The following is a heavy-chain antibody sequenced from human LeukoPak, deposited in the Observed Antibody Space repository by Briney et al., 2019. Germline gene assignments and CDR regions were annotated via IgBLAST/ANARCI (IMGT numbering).Heavy chain of an antibody. V-gene: IGHV3-30*02. J-gene: IGHJ4*02. CDR3: ARDYDFWSGYYSPTRGYFGY. CDR1: GFTFSGSG. Sequence: GGSLRLSCAASGFTFSGSGMHWVRQAPGKGLEWVIFIRYDGSNKYYTDSVKGRFTISRDNSKNTRYLQMDSLRAEDTAVYYCARDYDFWSGYYSPTRGYFGYWGQGTLVTVSS. CDR2: IRYDGSNK. D-gene: IGHD3-3*01.